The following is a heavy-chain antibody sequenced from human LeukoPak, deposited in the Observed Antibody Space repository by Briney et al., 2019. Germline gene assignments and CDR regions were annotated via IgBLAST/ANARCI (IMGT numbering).Heavy chain of an antibody. CDR2: IYYSGST. J-gene: IGHJ5*02. V-gene: IGHV4-59*04. D-gene: IGHD5-18*01. CDR1: GGSISSYY. Sequence: SETLSLTCTVSGGSISSYYWSWIRQPPGKGLEWIGSIYYSGSTYYNPSLKSRVTISVDTSKNQFSLKLSSVTAADTAVYYCARLPDVDTFDPWGQGTLVTVSS. CDR3: ARLPDVDTFDP.